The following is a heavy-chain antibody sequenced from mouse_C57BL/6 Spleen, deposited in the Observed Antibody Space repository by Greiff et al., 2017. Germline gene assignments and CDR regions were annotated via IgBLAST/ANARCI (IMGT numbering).Heavy chain of an antibody. Sequence: QVQLQQSGAVLVKPGASVKISCKASGYAFSGYWMNWVKQRPGKGLEWIGQIYPGDGDTSYNGKFKGKATLTADKSSSTAYMQLSSLTSEDSAVYFCAGYGNDYWGQGTTLTVSS. D-gene: IGHD2-10*02. V-gene: IGHV1-80*01. CDR2: IYPGDGDT. CDR1: GYAFSGYW. J-gene: IGHJ2*01. CDR3: AGYGNDY.